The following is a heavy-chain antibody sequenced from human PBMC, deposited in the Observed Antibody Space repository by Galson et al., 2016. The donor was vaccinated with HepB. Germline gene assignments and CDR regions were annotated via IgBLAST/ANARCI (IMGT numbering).Heavy chain of an antibody. CDR2: IYSGGGS. CDR3: AKEGGWGNYQSYLHH. Sequence: SLRLSCAASGFSVTTTYMNWVRRAPGKGLEWVSIIYSGGGSFYADSVKGRFTVSRDDSHVYLQMNSLRAEDTAIYYCAKEGGWGNYQSYLHHWGQGMLVTVSS. CDR1: GFSVTTTY. D-gene: IGHD3-16*02. V-gene: IGHV3-53*01. J-gene: IGHJ4*02.